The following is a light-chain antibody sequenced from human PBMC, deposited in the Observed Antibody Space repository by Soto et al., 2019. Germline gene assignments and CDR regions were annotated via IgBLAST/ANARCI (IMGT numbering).Light chain of an antibody. J-gene: IGKJ1*01. Sequence: DIQMTQSPSTLSASVGDRVTITCRASQSISSWLAWYQQKPGKAPKLLIYAASSLQSGVPSRFSGSGSETDFTLTVSSLQPEDFASYSCQQSYSTTWTFGQGTKVDI. CDR2: AAS. V-gene: IGKV1-39*01. CDR3: QQSYSTTWT. CDR1: QSISSW.